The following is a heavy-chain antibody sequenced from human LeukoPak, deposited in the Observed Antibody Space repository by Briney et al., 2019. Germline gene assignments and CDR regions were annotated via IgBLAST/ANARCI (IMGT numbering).Heavy chain of an antibody. CDR2: IKQDGSEK. J-gene: IGHJ4*02. Sequence: GGSLRLSCAASGFTFSSHWMSWVRQAPGKGLEWVANIKQDGSEKYYVDSVKGRFTISRDNSKNTLYLQMNSLRAEDTAVYYCANLDYGDQRGRIDYWGQGTLVTVSS. V-gene: IGHV3-7*03. CDR3: ANLDYGDQRGRIDY. D-gene: IGHD4-17*01. CDR1: GFTFSSHW.